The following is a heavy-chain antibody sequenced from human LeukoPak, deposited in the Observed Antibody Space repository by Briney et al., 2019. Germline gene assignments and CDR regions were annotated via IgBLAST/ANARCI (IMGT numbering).Heavy chain of an antibody. V-gene: IGHV4-61*02. J-gene: IGHJ4*02. Sequence: PSETLSLTCTVSGGSISSSSYYWNWIRQPAGKGLEWIGRIYTSGSTNYNPSLKSRVTMSVDTSKNQFSLKLSSVTAADTAVYYCAAGYCSSTSCRGDYFDYWGQGTLVTVSS. CDR2: IYTSGST. CDR3: AAGYCSSTSCRGDYFDY. D-gene: IGHD2-2*01. CDR1: GGSISSSSYY.